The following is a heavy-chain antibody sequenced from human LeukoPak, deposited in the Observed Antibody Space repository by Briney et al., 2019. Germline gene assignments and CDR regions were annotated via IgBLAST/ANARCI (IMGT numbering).Heavy chain of an antibody. CDR1: GGSFSGYY. D-gene: IGHD2-2*01. CDR3: ARTPISSTIEHKGAYYYGMDV. J-gene: IGHJ6*02. V-gene: IGHV4-34*01. CDR2: INHSGST. Sequence: SETLSLTCAVYGGSFSGYYWSWIRQPPGKGLEWIGEINHSGSTNYNPSLKSRVTISVDTSKNQFSLKLSSVTAADTAVYYCARTPISSTIEHKGAYYYGMDVWGQGTLVTVSS.